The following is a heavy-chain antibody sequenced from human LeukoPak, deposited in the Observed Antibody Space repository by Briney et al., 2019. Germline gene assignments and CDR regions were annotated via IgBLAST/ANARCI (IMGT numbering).Heavy chain of an antibody. V-gene: IGHV3-33*06. J-gene: IGHJ4*02. CDR3: AKDTAVQFLEPAF. CDR2: IWFDGSVK. Sequence: PGGSLRLSCAASGFTFNTHGMHWVRQAPGKGLEWVAAIWFDGSVKHYSDAVKGRFTISRDNSLSTLYLQMNSLRVEDTAIYYCAKDTAVQFLEPAFWGQGTLVTVSS. D-gene: IGHD3-3*01. CDR1: GFTFNTHG.